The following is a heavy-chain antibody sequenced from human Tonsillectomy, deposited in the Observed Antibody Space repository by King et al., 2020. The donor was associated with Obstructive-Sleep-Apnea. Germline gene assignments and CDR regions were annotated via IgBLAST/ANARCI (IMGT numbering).Heavy chain of an antibody. D-gene: IGHD3-22*01. V-gene: IGHV3-7*03. CDR2: IKQDGSEK. J-gene: IGHJ4*02. Sequence: VQLVESGGGLVQPGGSLRLSCAASGFTFSSYWRSWVRQAPGKGLEWVSNIKQDGSEKYYVDSVKGRFTISRDNAKNSLYLQMNSLRAEDTAVYYCARTYYDSSGYYVGYFDYWGQGTLVTVSS. CDR3: ARTYYDSSGYYVGYFDY. CDR1: GFTFSSYW.